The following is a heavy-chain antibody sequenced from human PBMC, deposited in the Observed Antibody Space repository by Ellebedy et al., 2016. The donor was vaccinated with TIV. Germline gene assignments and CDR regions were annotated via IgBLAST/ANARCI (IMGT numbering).Heavy chain of an antibody. CDR1: GFTFSSYA. D-gene: IGHD6-19*01. CDR2: ISGSGGST. Sequence: PGGSLRLSCAASGFTFSSYAMSWVRQAPGKWLEWVSGISGSGGSTYYADSVKGRFIISRDNSKNTLYLQMNSLRAEDTAVYYCANGFEFGAWYDYWGQGTLVTVSS. J-gene: IGHJ4*02. CDR3: ANGFEFGAWYDY. V-gene: IGHV3-23*01.